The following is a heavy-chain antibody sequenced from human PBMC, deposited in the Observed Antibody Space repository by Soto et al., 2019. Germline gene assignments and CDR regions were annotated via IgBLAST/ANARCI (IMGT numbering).Heavy chain of an antibody. Sequence: SETLSLTCTVSGGSISSSSYYWGWIRQPPGKGLEWIGSIYYSGITYYNPSLKSRVTISVDTSKNQFSLKLSSVTAADTAVYYCARAGKKITMIPFDYWGQGTLVTVSS. CDR2: IYYSGIT. CDR1: GGSISSSSYY. D-gene: IGHD3-22*01. V-gene: IGHV4-39*01. CDR3: ARAGKKITMIPFDY. J-gene: IGHJ4*02.